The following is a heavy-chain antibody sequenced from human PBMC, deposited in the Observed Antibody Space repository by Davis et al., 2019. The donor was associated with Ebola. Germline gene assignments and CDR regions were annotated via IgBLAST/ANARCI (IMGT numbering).Heavy chain of an antibody. CDR3: ARVVLYSVHY. CDR2: IKQDGSEK. Sequence: GESLKISCAASGFTFSSYSMNWVRQAPGKGLEWLANIKQDGSEKYYVDSVKGRFTISRDNAKNSLYLQMNSLRAEDTAVYYCARVVLYSVHYWGQGTLVTVSS. V-gene: IGHV3-7*01. J-gene: IGHJ4*02. CDR1: GFTFSSYS. D-gene: IGHD3-10*02.